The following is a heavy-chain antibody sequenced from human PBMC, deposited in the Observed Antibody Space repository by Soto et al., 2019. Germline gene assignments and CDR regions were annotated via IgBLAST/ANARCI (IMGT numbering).Heavy chain of an antibody. J-gene: IGHJ5*02. CDR3: GVVVTAIRVSNWFDP. CDR1: GGTFSSYA. V-gene: IGHV1-69*13. D-gene: IGHD2-21*02. Sequence: SVKVSCKASGGTFSSYAISWVRQAPGQGLEWMGGIIPIFGTANYAQKFQGRVTITADESTSTAYMELSSLRSEDTAVYYCGVVVTAIRVSNWFDPWGQGTLVTVSS. CDR2: IIPIFGTA.